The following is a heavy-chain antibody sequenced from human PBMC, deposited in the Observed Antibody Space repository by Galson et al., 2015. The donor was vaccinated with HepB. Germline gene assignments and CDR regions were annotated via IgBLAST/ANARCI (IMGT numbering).Heavy chain of an antibody. CDR1: GFTFSIYA. D-gene: IGHD3-3*01. Sequence: SLRLSCAASGFTFSIYAMNWVRQAPGKGLEWVSLISGSGDRTFYADSVKGRFTISRDNSKNTLYLQMNSLRAEDTAVYYCAKDPGGSPTIFGVFDYWGQGTLVTVSS. CDR2: ISGSGDRT. J-gene: IGHJ4*02. V-gene: IGHV3-23*01. CDR3: AKDPGGSPTIFGVFDY.